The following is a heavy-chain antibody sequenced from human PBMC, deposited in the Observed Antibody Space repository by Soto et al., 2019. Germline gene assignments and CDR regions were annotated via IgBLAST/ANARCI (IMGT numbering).Heavy chain of an antibody. CDR3: ARGRYNWNPTDY. Sequence: KSSETLSLTCTGSGGSISSYYWSWIRQPPGKGLEWIGYIYYSGSTNYNPSLKSRVTISVDTSKNQFSLKLSSVTAADTAVYYCARGRYNWNPTDYWGQGTLVTVSS. CDR2: IYYSGST. CDR1: GGSISSYY. J-gene: IGHJ4*02. V-gene: IGHV4-59*01. D-gene: IGHD1-20*01.